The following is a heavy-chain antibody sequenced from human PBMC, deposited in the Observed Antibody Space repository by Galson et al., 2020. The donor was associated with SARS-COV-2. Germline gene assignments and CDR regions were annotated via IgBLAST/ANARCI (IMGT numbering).Heavy chain of an antibody. CDR1: GFTFSSYW. V-gene: IGHV3-7*01. D-gene: IGHD3-22*01. CDR2: IKQDGSEK. CDR3: ARGDCYDSSGYYFRGGCAFDI. Sequence: GGSLRLSCVASGFTFSSYWMTWVRQAPGKGLEWVANIKQDGSEKYYVDSVKGRFTISRDNSKNTLYLQMGSLRAEDMAVYYCARGDCYDSSGYYFRGGCAFDIWGQGTMVTVSS. J-gene: IGHJ3*02.